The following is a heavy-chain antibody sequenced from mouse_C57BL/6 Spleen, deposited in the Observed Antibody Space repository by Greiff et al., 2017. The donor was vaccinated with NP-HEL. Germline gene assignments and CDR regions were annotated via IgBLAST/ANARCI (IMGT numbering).Heavy chain of an antibody. CDR3: ARHDYYGSSYDYFDN. D-gene: IGHD1-1*01. CDR1: GFTFSSYG. V-gene: IGHV5-6*01. J-gene: IGHJ2*01. CDR2: ISSGGSYT. Sequence: EVKLQESGGDLVKPGGSLKLSCAASGFTFSSYGMSWVRQTPDKRLEWVATISSGGSYTYYPDSVKGRFTISRDNAKNTLYLQMSSLKSEDTAMYYCARHDYYGSSYDYFDNWGQGTTLTVAS.